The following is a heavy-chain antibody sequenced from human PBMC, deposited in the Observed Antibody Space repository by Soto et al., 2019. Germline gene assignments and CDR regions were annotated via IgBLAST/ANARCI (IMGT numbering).Heavy chain of an antibody. V-gene: IGHV3-33*01. CDR3: ARDLLAYYYDSSGLDY. CDR1: GFTFSSYG. CDR2: IWYDGSNK. J-gene: IGHJ4*02. Sequence: PGGSLRLSCAASGFTFSSYGMHWVRQAPGKGLERVAVIWYDGSNKYYADSVKGRFTISRDNSKNTLYLQMNSLRAEDTAVYYCARDLLAYYYDSSGLDYWGQGTLVTVSS. D-gene: IGHD3-22*01.